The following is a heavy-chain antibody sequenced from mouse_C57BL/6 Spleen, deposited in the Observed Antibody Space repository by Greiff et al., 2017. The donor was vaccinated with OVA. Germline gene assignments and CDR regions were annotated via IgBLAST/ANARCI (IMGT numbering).Heavy chain of an antibody. CDR2: IDPETGGT. CDR1: GYTFTDYE. D-gene: IGHD2-3*01. CDR3: TNGYWNFDC. V-gene: IGHV1-15*01. J-gene: IGHJ2*01. Sequence: QVQLKQSGAELVRPGASVTLSCKASGYTFTDYEMHWVKQTPVHGLEWIGAIDPETGGTAYNQKFKGKAILTADKSSSTAYMELRSLTSEDSAVYYCTNGYWNFDCWGQGTTLTVSS.